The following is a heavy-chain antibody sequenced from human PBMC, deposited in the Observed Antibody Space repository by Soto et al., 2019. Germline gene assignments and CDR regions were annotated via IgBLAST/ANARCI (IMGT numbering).Heavy chain of an antibody. V-gene: IGHV3-23*01. J-gene: IGHJ1*01. CDR1: GFTFSSYA. D-gene: IGHD3-22*01. CDR2: ISGSGGST. Sequence: EVQLLESGGGLVQPGGSLRLSCAASGFTFSSYAMSWVRQAPGKGLEWVSAISGSGGSTYYADSVKGRFTISRDNSKNTLYLQMNSLRAEDTAVYYSAKYYYDSSGCFQHWGQGTLVTVSS. CDR3: AKYYYDSSGCFQH.